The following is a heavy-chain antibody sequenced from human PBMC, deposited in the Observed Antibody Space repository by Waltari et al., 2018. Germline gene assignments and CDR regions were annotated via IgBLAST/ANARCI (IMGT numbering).Heavy chain of an antibody. Sequence: QLQLQESGPGLVKPSETLSLTCTVSGGSISSSSYYWGWIRQPPGKGLEWIGSIYYSGSPSYTPSLKSRVTISVDTSKNQFSLKLSSLTAADTAVYYCARDRRLGATTGWFDPWGQGTLVTVSS. CDR3: ARDRRLGATTGWFDP. CDR2: IYYSGSP. J-gene: IGHJ5*02. D-gene: IGHD1-26*01. V-gene: IGHV4-39*07. CDR1: GGSISSSSYY.